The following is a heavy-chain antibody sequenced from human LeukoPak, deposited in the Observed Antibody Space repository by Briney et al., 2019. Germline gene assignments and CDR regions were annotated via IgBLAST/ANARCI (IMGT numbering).Heavy chain of an antibody. CDR3: ARDRVAVAWDAFDI. J-gene: IGHJ3*02. CDR1: GGTFSSYA. CDR2: IIPILGIA. V-gene: IGHV1-69*04. D-gene: IGHD6-19*01. Sequence: ASVKVSCKASGGTFSSYAISWVRQAPGQGLEWMGRIIPILGIANYAQKFQGRVTITADKSTSTAYMELSSLRSEDTAVYYCARDRVAVAWDAFDIWGQGTMVTVSS.